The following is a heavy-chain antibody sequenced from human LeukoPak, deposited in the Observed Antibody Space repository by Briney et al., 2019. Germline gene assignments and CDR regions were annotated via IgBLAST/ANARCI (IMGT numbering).Heavy chain of an antibody. V-gene: IGHV4-59*01. J-gene: IGHJ4*02. CDR1: GGSISRDY. CDR3: AREGTEGVVTTADY. D-gene: IGHD3-10*01. Sequence: PSETLSLTCTVSGGSISRDYWSWIRQPPGKGLEWIGYIYYTGSTNYNPSLNSRVTISLETSKNQFSLNLSSVTAADTAVYYCAREGTEGVVTTADYWGQGTLVTVSS. CDR2: IYYTGST.